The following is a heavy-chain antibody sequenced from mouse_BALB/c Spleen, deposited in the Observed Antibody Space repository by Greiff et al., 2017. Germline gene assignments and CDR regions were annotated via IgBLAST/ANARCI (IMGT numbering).Heavy chain of an antibody. J-gene: IGHJ2*01. CDR3: ARNERSYYRYDGFDY. CDR2: IWSGGST. D-gene: IGHD2-14*01. Sequence: VKLMESGPGLVQPSQSLSITCTVSGFSLTSYGVHWVRQSPGKGLEWLGVIWSGGSTDYNAAFISRLSISKDNSKSQVFFKMNSLQANDTAIYYCARNERSYYRYDGFDYWGQGTTLTVSS. CDR1: GFSLTSYG. V-gene: IGHV2-2*02.